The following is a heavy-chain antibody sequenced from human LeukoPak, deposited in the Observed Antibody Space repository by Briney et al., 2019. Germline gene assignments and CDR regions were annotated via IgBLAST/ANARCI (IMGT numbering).Heavy chain of an antibody. CDR3: ATSSGWYRYDS. D-gene: IGHD6-19*01. CDR1: GASIIGPKW. V-gene: IGHV4-4*02. Sequence: SETLSLTCTVSGASIIGPKWWNWVRLSPGKGTEWIGEIFHSGSTHYNPSLKSRVTISVDTSKNQFSLILTSVTDADTAVYYCATSSGWYRYDSWGQGTLVTVSS. CDR2: IFHSGST. J-gene: IGHJ4*02.